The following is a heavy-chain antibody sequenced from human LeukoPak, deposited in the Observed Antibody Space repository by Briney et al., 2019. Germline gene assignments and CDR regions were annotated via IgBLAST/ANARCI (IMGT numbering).Heavy chain of an antibody. CDR2: ISSSSSYI. D-gene: IGHD1-26*01. V-gene: IGHV3-21*01. CDR1: GFTFSSYS. CDR3: AREEWELLPFDY. J-gene: IGHJ4*02. Sequence: GGSLRLSCAASGFTFSSYSMNWVRQAPGKGLEWVSSISSSSSYIYYADSAKGRFTISRDNAKSSLYLQMNSLRAEDTAVYYCAREEWELLPFDYWGQGTLVTVSS.